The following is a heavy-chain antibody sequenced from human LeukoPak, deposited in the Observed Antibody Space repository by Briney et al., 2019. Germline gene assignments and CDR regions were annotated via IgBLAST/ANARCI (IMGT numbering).Heavy chain of an antibody. CDR2: ISSSSSYI. CDR1: GFIFSNYA. J-gene: IGHJ4*02. V-gene: IGHV3-21*01. CDR3: ARGRGMIVVN. Sequence: GGSLRLSCAASGFIFSNYAMSWVRQAPGKGLEWVSSISSSSSYIYYADSVKGRFTISRDNAKNSLYLQMNSLRAEDTAVYYCARGRGMIVVNWGQGTLVTVSS. D-gene: IGHD3-22*01.